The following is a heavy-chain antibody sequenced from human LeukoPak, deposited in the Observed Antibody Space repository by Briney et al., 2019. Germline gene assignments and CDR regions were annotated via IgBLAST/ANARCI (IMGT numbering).Heavy chain of an antibody. J-gene: IGHJ5*02. CDR3: ARDVWFGEEGWFDP. CDR1: GYTFTGYY. V-gene: IGHV1-2*02. Sequence: ASVKVSCKASGYTFTGYYMHWVRQAPGQGLEWMGWINPNSGGTNYAQKFQGRVTMTRDTSISTAYMELNRLRFDDTAVYYCARDVWFGEEGWFDPWGQGTLVTVSS. D-gene: IGHD3-10*01. CDR2: INPNSGGT.